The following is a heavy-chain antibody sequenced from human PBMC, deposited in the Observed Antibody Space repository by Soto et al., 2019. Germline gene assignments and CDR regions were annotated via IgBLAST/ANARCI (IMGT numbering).Heavy chain of an antibody. Sequence: QVQLVESGGGVVQPGRSLRLSCAASGFTFSSYAMHWVRQAPGKGLEWVAVISYDGSNKYYADSVKGRFTISRDNSKNTLYLQMNSLRAEDTAVYYCARDISIAAAGMVRYGMGVWGQGTTVTVSS. D-gene: IGHD6-13*01. CDR2: ISYDGSNK. V-gene: IGHV3-30-3*01. J-gene: IGHJ6*02. CDR3: ARDISIAAAGMVRYGMGV. CDR1: GFTFSSYA.